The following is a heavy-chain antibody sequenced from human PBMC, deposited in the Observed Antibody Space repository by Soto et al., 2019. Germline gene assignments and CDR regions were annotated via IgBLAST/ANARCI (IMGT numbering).Heavy chain of an antibody. Sequence: ASVKVSCKASGGTFSSYAISWVRQAPGQGLEWMGGIIPIFGTANYAQKFQGRVTITADESTSTAYMELSSLRSEDTAVYYCARVLALGPAAQEAYYYYGMDVWGQGTTVTVSS. CDR2: IIPIFGTA. D-gene: IGHD2-2*01. J-gene: IGHJ6*02. CDR3: ARVLALGPAAQEAYYYYGMDV. CDR1: GGTFSSYA. V-gene: IGHV1-69*13.